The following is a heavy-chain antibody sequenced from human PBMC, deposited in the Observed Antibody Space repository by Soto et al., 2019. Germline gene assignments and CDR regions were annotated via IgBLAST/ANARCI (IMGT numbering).Heavy chain of an antibody. D-gene: IGHD6-19*01. CDR2: ISGSGGRK. Sequence: GVCRRLSGAASGFTFISYGMSWVRQAPGKGLDLVSTISGSGGRKYSAHSVKGRFAISRDNSQNTLYPQMNSLRAEATAVYYCANGPSGWYAPFDYWGKGTLVTVSS. J-gene: IGHJ4*02. CDR1: GFTFISYG. CDR3: ANGPSGWYAPFDY. V-gene: IGHV3-23*01.